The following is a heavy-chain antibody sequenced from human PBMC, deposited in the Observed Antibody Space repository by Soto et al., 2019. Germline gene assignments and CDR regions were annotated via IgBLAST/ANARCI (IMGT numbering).Heavy chain of an antibody. CDR1: GGTFSSDS. CDR3: ASAAFSYGSGGT. CDR2: IIPVLGAP. D-gene: IGHD3-10*01. V-gene: IGHV1-69*11. Sequence: QVQLVQSGAEVKKSGSSVKVSCKASGGTFSSDSISWVRQAPGQGLEWMGGIIPVLGAPDYAQKFQGRVTITADESTSTGYMELSSLKPEDTAVYYCASAAFSYGSGGTWGQGTLVTVSS. J-gene: IGHJ5*02.